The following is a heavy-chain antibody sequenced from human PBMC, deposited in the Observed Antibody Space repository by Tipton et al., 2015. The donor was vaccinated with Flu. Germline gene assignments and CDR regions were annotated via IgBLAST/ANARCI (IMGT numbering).Heavy chain of an antibody. Sequence: TLSLTCAVSDYSISSGYYWGWIRQPPGKGLEWIGSIHHSGDAYYIPSLKSRVSLSVDTSKNQFSLKVTSVTAADTAVYYCARVGHITWDYQLDHWGQGALVTVSS. CDR2: IHHSGDA. J-gene: IGHJ4*02. CDR3: ARVGHITWDYQLDH. V-gene: IGHV4-38-2*01. CDR1: DYSISSGYY. D-gene: IGHD2-2*01.